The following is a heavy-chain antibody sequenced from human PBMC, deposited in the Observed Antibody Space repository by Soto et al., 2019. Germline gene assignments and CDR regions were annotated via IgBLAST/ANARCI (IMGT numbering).Heavy chain of an antibody. CDR1: GFTFSSYS. J-gene: IGHJ4*02. V-gene: IGHV3-21*01. CDR3: ARDRRDGYNFDY. Sequence: EVQLVESGGGLVKPGGSLRLSCAAAGFTFSSYSMNWVRQAPGKGLEWVSSISNTGYIYYADSVKGRFTISRDNAKNSLDLQLNSLRSEDTAVYYCARDRRDGYNFDYWGQGALVTVSS. CDR2: ISNTGYI. D-gene: IGHD5-12*01.